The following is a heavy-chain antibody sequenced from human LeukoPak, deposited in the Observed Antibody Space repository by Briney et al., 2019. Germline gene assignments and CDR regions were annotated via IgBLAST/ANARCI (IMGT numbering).Heavy chain of an antibody. J-gene: IGHJ4*02. CDR1: GFTFSSYA. CDR3: ARDEGGNN. V-gene: IGHV3-48*01. Sequence: PGGSLRLSCAASGFTFSSYAMYWVRQAPGKGLEWVSYISSSSNTIHYADSVKGRFTISRDNARNSLSLQMNSLRAEDTAVYYCARDEGGNNWGQGTLVTVSS. D-gene: IGHD1-26*01. CDR2: ISSSSNTI.